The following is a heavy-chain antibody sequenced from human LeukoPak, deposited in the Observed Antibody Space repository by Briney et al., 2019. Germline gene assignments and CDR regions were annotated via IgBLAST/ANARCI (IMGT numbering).Heavy chain of an antibody. CDR2: IYPGDSDT. Sequence: GESLKISCKGSGYSFTSYWIGWVRQMPGKGLEWMGIIYPGDSDTRYSPSFQGQVTISADKSISTAYLQWSSLKASDTAMYYCASVPEYYGSGSYPEYYFDYWGQGTLVTVSS. J-gene: IGHJ4*02. CDR3: ASVPEYYGSGSYPEYYFDY. CDR1: GYSFTSYW. D-gene: IGHD3-10*01. V-gene: IGHV5-51*01.